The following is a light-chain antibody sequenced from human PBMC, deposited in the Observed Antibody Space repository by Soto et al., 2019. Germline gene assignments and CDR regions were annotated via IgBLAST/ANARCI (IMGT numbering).Light chain of an antibody. V-gene: IGLV2-14*01. CDR1: SSDVGAYNF. CDR2: EVT. Sequence: QSALTQPASVSGSPGQSITISCTGTSSDVGAYNFVSWYQHHPGRAPKLIIYEVTIRPSGVSNRFSGSKSGNTASLTISGLQAEDEADYYCSSFKGTNSFVFGTGTKVTVL. CDR3: SSFKGTNSFV. J-gene: IGLJ1*01.